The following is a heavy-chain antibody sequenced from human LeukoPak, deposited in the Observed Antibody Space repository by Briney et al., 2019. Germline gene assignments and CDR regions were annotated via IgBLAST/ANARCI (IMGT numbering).Heavy chain of an antibody. Sequence: GGSLRLSCKASGFTFSSYAMNWVRQAPGKGLEWVSIIIGSGGTTYYADSVKGRFTISRDNSKNTLYLQMNSLRAEDTAVYYCAKSEENYYFYGMDVWGQGTTVTVSS. CDR2: IIGSGGTT. V-gene: IGHV3-23*01. CDR1: GFTFSSYA. CDR3: AKSEENYYFYGMDV. J-gene: IGHJ6*02.